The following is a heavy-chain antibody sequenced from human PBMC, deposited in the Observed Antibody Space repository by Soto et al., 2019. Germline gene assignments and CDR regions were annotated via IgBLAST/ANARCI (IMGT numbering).Heavy chain of an antibody. V-gene: IGHV3-30-3*01. J-gene: IGHJ4*02. CDR2: ISYDGSNK. D-gene: IGHD2-2*02. Sequence: QVQLVESGGGVVQPGRSLRLSCAASGFTFSSYARHWVRQAPGKGLEWVAVISYDGSNKYYADSVKGRFTISRDNSKNTLYLQMNSLRAEDTAVYYCAREGLVPAATPWFDYWGQGTLVTVS. CDR3: AREGLVPAATPWFDY. CDR1: GFTFSSYA.